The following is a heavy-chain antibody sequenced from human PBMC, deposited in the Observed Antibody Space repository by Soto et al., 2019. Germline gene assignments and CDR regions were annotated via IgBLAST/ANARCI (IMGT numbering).Heavy chain of an antibody. Sequence: GGSLRLSCAASGFTFSSYAMSWVRQAPGKGLERVSAISGSGGSTYYADSVKGRFTISRDNSKNTLYLQMNSLRAEDTAVYYCAKLKRQYGSRPRFDYWGQGTLVTVSS. CDR3: AKLKRQYGSRPRFDY. CDR1: GFTFSSYA. D-gene: IGHD1-1*01. V-gene: IGHV3-23*01. CDR2: ISGSGGST. J-gene: IGHJ4*02.